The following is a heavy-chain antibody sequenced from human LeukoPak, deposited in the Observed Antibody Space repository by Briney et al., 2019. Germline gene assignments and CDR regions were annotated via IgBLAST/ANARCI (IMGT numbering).Heavy chain of an antibody. CDR2: IYYSGST. CDR1: GGSISSGGYY. V-gene: IGHV4-31*03. D-gene: IGHD1-1*01. CDR3: ARAGWNDGVRYYYYMDV. J-gene: IGHJ6*03. Sequence: SETLSLTCTVSGGSISSGGYYWSWIRQHPGKGLEWIGYIYYSGSTYYNPSLKSRVTISVDTSKNQFSLKLSSVTAADTAVYYCARAGWNDGVRYYYYMDVWGKGTTVTVSS.